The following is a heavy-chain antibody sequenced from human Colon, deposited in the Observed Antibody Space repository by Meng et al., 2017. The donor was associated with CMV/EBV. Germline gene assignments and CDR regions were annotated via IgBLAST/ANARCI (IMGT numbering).Heavy chain of an antibody. Sequence: ASVKVSCKTSGYSFTGYYIHWVRQAPGQGLEWMGCIHPNRGDTRYSQSFQDRVTMSVDTSKNQFSLRLSSDDTAVYYCARDLSPYQLLSYYYYYGMDVWGQGTTVTVSS. D-gene: IGHD2-2*01. CDR3: ARDLSPYQLLSYYYYYGMDV. CDR2: IHPNRGDT. J-gene: IGHJ6*02. V-gene: IGHV1-2*02. CDR1: GYSFTGYY.